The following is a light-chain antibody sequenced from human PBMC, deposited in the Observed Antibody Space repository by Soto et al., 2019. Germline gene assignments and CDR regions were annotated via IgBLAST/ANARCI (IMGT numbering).Light chain of an antibody. CDR2: GAS. J-gene: IGKJ3*01. Sequence: VGLSQCPGTLSVSQGERATPSCRASQSVSTTYLAWYQQKPGQAPRLLIFGASNRAIGIPDRFSGSGSGTDFTLTISRLEPEDFAVYYCQQYDNSFTFGPGTKVDIK. CDR3: QQYDNSFT. CDR1: QSVSTTY. V-gene: IGKV3-20*01.